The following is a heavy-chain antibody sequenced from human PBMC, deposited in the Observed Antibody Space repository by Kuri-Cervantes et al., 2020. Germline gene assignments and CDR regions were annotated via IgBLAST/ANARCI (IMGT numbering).Heavy chain of an antibody. CDR1: GFTFSSYA. J-gene: IGHJ4*02. Sequence: GESLKISCAASGFTFSSYAMHWVRQAPGKGLEWVAVISYDGSNKYYADSVKGRFTISRDNSKNTLYLQMNSLRAEDTAVYYCASPMRAMALDYWGQGTLVTVSS. D-gene: IGHD6-19*01. CDR3: ASPMRAMALDY. V-gene: IGHV3-30-3*01. CDR2: ISYDGSNK.